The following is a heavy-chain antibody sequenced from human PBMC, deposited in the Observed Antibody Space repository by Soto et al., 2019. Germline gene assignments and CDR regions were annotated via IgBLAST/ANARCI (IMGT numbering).Heavy chain of an antibody. CDR1: GFTFSSYD. CDR2: IGTAGDT. D-gene: IGHD2-15*01. J-gene: IGHJ4*02. V-gene: IGHV3-13*01. Sequence: QPGGSLRLSCAASGFTFSSYDMHWVRQATGKGLEWVSAIGTAGDTYYPGSVKDRFTISRENAKNSLYLQMNSLRAGDTAVYYCARALLGLWGYCSGGSCYSVGKGRPRSDNYYIDYWGQGTLVTVSS. CDR3: ARALLGLWGYCSGGSCYSVGKGRPRSDNYYIDY.